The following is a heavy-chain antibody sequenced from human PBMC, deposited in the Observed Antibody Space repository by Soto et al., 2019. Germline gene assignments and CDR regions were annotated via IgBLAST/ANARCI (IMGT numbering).Heavy chain of an antibody. Sequence: PGESLKISCKASGYTFSVYWIGWVRQMPGKGLEWMGNIYPDDSDTSNNPSFDGRVTVSADKSTNTAYLQWRSLRASDTAMYYCARLGFPGAIYFDSWGLGTLVTVSS. V-gene: IGHV5-51*01. J-gene: IGHJ4*02. CDR2: IYPDDSDT. CDR3: ARLGFPGAIYFDS. CDR1: GYTFSVYW.